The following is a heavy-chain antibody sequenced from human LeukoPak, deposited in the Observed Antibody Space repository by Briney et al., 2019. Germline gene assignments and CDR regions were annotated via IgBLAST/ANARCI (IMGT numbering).Heavy chain of an antibody. V-gene: IGHV3-23*01. CDR3: ARPKTGSTVANDY. CDR1: GFTFSSYA. D-gene: IGHD4-11*01. CDR2: ISGSGGST. Sequence: GGSLRLSCAASGFTFSSYAMSWVRQAPGKGLEWVSAISGSGGSTYYADSVKGRFTISRDSSKNTLYLQMNSLRAEDTAVYYCARPKTGSTVANDYWGQGTLVTVSS. J-gene: IGHJ4*02.